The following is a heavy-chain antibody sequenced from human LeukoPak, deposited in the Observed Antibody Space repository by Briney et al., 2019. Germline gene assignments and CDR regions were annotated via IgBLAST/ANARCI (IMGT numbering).Heavy chain of an antibody. J-gene: IGHJ4*02. V-gene: IGHV3-21*01. CDR3: ARGSVRYYFDY. CDR1: GFTFSSYG. CDR2: ISSSSSYI. Sequence: GGSLRLSCAASGFTFSSYGMNWVRQAPGKGLEWVSSISSSSSYIYYADSVKGRFTISRDNAKNSLYLQMNSLRAEDTAVYYCARGSVRYYFDYWGQGTLVTVSS.